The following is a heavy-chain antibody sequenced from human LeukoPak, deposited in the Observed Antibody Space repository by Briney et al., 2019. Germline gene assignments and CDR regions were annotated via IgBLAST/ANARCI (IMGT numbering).Heavy chain of an antibody. Sequence: GGSLRLSCAASGFTVSSNYMSWVRQAPGKGLEWVSVIYSGGSTYYADSVKGRFTISRDNSKNTLYLQMNSLRAEDTAVYYCARDDFWSGYPSDCWGQGTLVTVSS. V-gene: IGHV3-53*01. CDR3: ARDDFWSGYPSDC. J-gene: IGHJ4*02. CDR2: IYSGGST. CDR1: GFTVSSNY. D-gene: IGHD3-3*01.